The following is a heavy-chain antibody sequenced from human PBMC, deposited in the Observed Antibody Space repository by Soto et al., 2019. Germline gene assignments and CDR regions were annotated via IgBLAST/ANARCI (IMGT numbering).Heavy chain of an antibody. V-gene: IGHV1-3*01. D-gene: IGHD2-15*01. CDR2: INVGNGNT. CDR3: AREGAHYTPLDH. Sequence: ASVKVSCKASGYTFTDYAIHWVRQAPGQGLEWMGWINVGNGNTGYSRKFQVRVTNARDMSASTAYIEVTSLTSEDTAIYYCAREGAHYTPLDHWGQGTLVTGSS. J-gene: IGHJ4*02. CDR1: GYTFTDYA.